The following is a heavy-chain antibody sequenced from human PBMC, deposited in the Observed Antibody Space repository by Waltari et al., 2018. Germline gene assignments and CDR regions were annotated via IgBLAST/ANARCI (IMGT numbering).Heavy chain of an antibody. CDR3: ARDDAAAAGSYMDV. J-gene: IGHJ6*03. V-gene: IGHV1-2*02. CDR1: GYTFTGYF. Sequence: QVQLVQSGAEVKKPGASVKASCKASGYTFTGYFLHWVRQAPGQGLEWMGWINPSSGGTNYAQKFQGRVTMTRDTSISTAFMELSSLRSDDTAVFYCARDDAAAAGSYMDVWGKGTTVTVSS. D-gene: IGHD6-13*01. CDR2: INPSSGGT.